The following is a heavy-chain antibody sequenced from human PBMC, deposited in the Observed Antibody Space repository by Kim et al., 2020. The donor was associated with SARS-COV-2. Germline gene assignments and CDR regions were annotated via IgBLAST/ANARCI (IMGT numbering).Heavy chain of an antibody. CDR3: ARGEDWFDP. Sequence: GNTNYAQKLQGRVTMTTATSTSTAYMELRSLRSDDTAVYYCARGEDWFDPWGQGTLVTVSS. J-gene: IGHJ5*02. V-gene: IGHV1-18*01. CDR2: GNT.